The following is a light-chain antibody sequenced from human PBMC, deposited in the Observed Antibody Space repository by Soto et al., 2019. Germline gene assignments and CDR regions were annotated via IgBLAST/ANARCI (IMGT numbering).Light chain of an antibody. Sequence: QSVLTQPASVSGSPGQSITISCTGTSSDVGGYNYVSWYQQHPGKAPKLMIYEVSNRPSGVSNRFSGSKSGNAASLTSSGLQDEDEADYYCSSDTSRSTYVFGAGTKLTVL. CDR1: SSDVGGYNY. CDR3: SSDTSRSTYV. CDR2: EVS. V-gene: IGLV2-14*01. J-gene: IGLJ1*01.